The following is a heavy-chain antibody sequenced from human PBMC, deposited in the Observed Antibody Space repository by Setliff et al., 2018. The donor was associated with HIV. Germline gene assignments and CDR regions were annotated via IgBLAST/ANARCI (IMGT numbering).Heavy chain of an antibody. CDR1: GFSLSTSGVG. D-gene: IGHD5-18*01. Sequence: SGPTLVNPTQPLTLTCTFSGFSLSTSGVGVGWIRQPPGKALEWLALIYWDDDKRYSPSLKSRLTITKDTSKNQVVLTMTNMDPVDTATYYCAHTVDTAMALYFDYWGQGTLVTVPQ. CDR2: IYWDDDK. V-gene: IGHV2-5*02. CDR3: AHTVDTAMALYFDY. J-gene: IGHJ4*02.